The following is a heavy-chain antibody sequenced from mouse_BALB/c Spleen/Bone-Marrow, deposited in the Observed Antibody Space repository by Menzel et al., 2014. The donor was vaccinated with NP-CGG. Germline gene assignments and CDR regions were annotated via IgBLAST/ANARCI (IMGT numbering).Heavy chain of an antibody. Sequence: EVQLVESGGGLVKPGGSLKLSCAASGFTFSSYAMSWVRRTPEKRPEWVATISSGGSYTYYPDSVKGRFTISRDNAKNTLYLQMSSLRSEDTAMYYCARHGITRLLDYWGQGTTLTVSS. CDR2: ISSGGSYT. J-gene: IGHJ2*01. CDR3: ARHGITRLLDY. CDR1: GFTFSSYA. D-gene: IGHD2-4*01. V-gene: IGHV5-9-3*01.